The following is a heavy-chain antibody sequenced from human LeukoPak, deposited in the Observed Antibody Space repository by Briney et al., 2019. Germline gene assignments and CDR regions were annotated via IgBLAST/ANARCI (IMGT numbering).Heavy chain of an antibody. J-gene: IGHJ1*01. D-gene: IGHD2-15*01. V-gene: IGHV4-31*03. CDR2: IYYSGST. CDR3: ARYCSGGSCYSALEYFPH. Sequence: SETLSLTCTVSGGSISSGGYYWSWIRQLPGKGLEWIGYIYYSGSTYYNPSLKSRVTISVDTSKNRFSLKLSSVTAADTAVYYCARYCSGGSCYSALEYFPHWGQGTLVTVSS. CDR1: GGSISSGGYY.